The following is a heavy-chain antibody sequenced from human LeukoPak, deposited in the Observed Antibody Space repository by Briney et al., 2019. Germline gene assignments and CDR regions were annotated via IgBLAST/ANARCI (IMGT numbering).Heavy chain of an antibody. Sequence: VASVKVSCKTSGYTFTGYSIHWVRQAPGQGLEWLGGIIPIFGTANYAQKFQGRVTITADKSTSTAYMELSSLRSEDTAVYYCARDPGRWLQSYYMDVWGEGTTVTVSS. D-gene: IGHD5-24*01. CDR1: GYTFTGYS. J-gene: IGHJ6*03. V-gene: IGHV1-69*06. CDR3: ARDPGRWLQSYYMDV. CDR2: IIPIFGTA.